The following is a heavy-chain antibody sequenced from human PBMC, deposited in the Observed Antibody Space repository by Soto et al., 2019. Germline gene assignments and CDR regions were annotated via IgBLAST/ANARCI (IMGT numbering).Heavy chain of an antibody. V-gene: IGHV4-59*01. CDR2: IYYSGNT. Sequence: TSETLSLTCTVSGGSISSYYWSWLRQPPGQGLEWIGYIYYSGNTNYNPSLKSRVTISVDTSKNQFSLQLKSVTRAETAGHYCARDRDYFDYWGQRTLVTVSS. CDR1: GGSISSYY. CDR3: ARDRDYFDY. J-gene: IGHJ4*02.